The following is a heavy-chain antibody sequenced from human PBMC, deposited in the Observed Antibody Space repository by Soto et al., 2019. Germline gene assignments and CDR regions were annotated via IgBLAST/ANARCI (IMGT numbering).Heavy chain of an antibody. J-gene: IGHJ6*02. V-gene: IGHV3-30*18. D-gene: IGHD2-2*02. Sequence: GCSLRLSCAASGFTFSSYGMNWVRQAPGKGLEWVACISYDGSNKYYADSVKGRFTISRDNSKNTRYLQMNSLRAEDTAVYYCAKAEGYCSSTSCYTLGMDVWGQGTTVTASS. CDR3: AKAEGYCSSTSCYTLGMDV. CDR2: ISYDGSNK. CDR1: GFTFSSYG.